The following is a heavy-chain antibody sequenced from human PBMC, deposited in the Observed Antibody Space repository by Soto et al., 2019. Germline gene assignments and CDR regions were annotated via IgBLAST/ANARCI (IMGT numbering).Heavy chain of an antibody. CDR2: IHYSEGT. V-gene: IGHV4-28*01. D-gene: IGHD2-21*02. J-gene: IGHJ4*02. Sequence: SETLSLTCAVSGSSISRDSWWGWIRQSPGKGLEWIGYIHYSEGTLYNPSLRSRVIMSLDTPKNQFSLKVTSVTAVDSAIYYCTRKTAGYHPFDNWGQGTQVTVSS. CDR3: TRKTAGYHPFDN. CDR1: GSSISRDSW.